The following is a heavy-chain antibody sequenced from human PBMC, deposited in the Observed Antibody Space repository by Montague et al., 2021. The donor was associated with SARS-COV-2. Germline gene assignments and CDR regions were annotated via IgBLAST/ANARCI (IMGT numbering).Heavy chain of an antibody. CDR2: IYTSGST. CDR1: GGSISSGSYY. J-gene: IGHJ2*01. CDR3: ARDTLYYYDSSGLLLDWYFDL. V-gene: IGHV4-61*02. Sequence: SQTLSLTYTVSGGSISSGSYYWSWIRQPAGKGLEWIGRIYTSGSTNYNPSLKSRVTISVDTSKNQFSLKLSSVTAADTALYYCARDTLYYYDSSGLLLDWYFDLWGRGTLVTVSS. D-gene: IGHD3-22*01.